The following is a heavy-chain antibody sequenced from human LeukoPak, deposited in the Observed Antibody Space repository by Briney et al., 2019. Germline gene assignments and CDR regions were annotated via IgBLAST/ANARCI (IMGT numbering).Heavy chain of an antibody. D-gene: IGHD6-19*01. CDR1: GYSFTSYW. CDR2: IYPGDSDT. V-gene: IGHV5-51*01. Sequence: GESLQISCKGSGYSFTSYWIGWVRQMPGKGLEWMGIIYPGDSDTRYSPSFQGQVTISADKSISTAYLQWSSLKASDTAMYYCARHDVPGYSSGWYGADYWGQGTLVTVSS. CDR3: ARHDVPGYSSGWYGADY. J-gene: IGHJ4*02.